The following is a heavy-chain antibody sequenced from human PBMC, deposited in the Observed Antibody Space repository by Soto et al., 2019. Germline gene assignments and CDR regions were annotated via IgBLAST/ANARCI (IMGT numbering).Heavy chain of an antibody. J-gene: IGHJ4*02. D-gene: IGHD2-2*01. CDR3: ARDRYCSSTSCYPDFDY. CDR2: ISAYNGNT. V-gene: IGHV1-18*01. CDR1: GYTFTSYG. Sequence: ASVKVSCKASGYTFTSYGISWVRQAPGQGLEWMGWISAYNGNTNYAQKLQGRVTMTTDTSTSTAYMELRSLRSDDTAVYYCARDRYCSSTSCYPDFDYWGKGTPVTVYS.